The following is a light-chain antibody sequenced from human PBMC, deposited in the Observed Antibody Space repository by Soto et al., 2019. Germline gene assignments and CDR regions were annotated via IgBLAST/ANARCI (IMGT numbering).Light chain of an antibody. CDR2: GAS. CDR3: QQYDSSPWT. CDR1: QRVSSSF. J-gene: IGKJ1*01. Sequence: EIVLTQSPGTLSLSPGERATLSCRASQRVSSSFLAWYQHKPGQAPRLLLYGASSRATGIPDRFSGSGSGTDFTLTISRLEPEDFEVYYCQQYDSSPWTFGQGTKVEIK. V-gene: IGKV3-20*01.